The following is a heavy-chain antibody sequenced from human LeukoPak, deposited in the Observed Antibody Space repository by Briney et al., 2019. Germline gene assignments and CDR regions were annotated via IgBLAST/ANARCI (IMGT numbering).Heavy chain of an antibody. CDR2: ISGSGGRT. D-gene: IGHD2-15*01. CDR1: GFSFSNYA. J-gene: IGHJ6*03. CDR3: ARDPGYCSGGSCQYYYYYYMDV. V-gene: IGHV3-23*01. Sequence: GGSLRLSCAASGFSFSNYAMNWVRQAPGKGLEWVSGISGSGGRTYYADSVKGRFTISRDNAKNPLYLQMNSLRAEDTAVYYCARDPGYCSGGSCQYYYYYYMDVWGKGTTVTVSS.